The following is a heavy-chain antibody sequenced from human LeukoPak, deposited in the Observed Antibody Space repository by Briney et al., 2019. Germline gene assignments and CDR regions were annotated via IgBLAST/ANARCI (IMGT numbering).Heavy chain of an antibody. J-gene: IGHJ4*02. CDR2: ISGSAHKT. D-gene: IGHD5-18*01. Sequence: GGSLRLSCVASGITFSNYAVSWVRQAPEKGLDWVSVISGSAHKTRYADSVKGRFTISRDNSENIVYLQMNNLRVEDTAVYYCAGRRTGYSSGYGHWGQGTLVTVSS. CDR3: AGRRTGYSSGYGH. CDR1: GITFSNYA. V-gene: IGHV3-23*01.